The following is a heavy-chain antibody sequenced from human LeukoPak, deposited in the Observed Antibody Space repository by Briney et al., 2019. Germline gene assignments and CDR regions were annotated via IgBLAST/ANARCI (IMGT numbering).Heavy chain of an antibody. J-gene: IGHJ4*02. CDR1: GGSISSSTYY. CDR3: ARDGTTAGNYYDY. V-gene: IGHV4-39*07. CDR2: FYYSGST. Sequence: SETLSLTCTVSGGSISSSTYYWGWIRQPPGKGLEWFGSFYYSGSTYYNPSLKSRVIISVDTSKNQFSLKLSSVTAADTAIYYCARDGTTAGNYYDYWGQGTLVTVSS. D-gene: IGHD6-13*01.